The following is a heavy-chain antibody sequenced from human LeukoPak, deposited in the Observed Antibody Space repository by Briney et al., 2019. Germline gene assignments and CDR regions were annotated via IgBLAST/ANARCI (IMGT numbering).Heavy chain of an antibody. CDR2: IIPIFGTA. J-gene: IGHJ6*03. V-gene: IGHV1-69*06. D-gene: IGHD6-13*01. CDR1: GGTFSSYA. Sequence: VASVKVSCKASGGTFSSYAISWVRQAPGQGLEWMGGIIPIFGTANYAQKFQGRVTITADKSTSTAYMELRSLRSDDTAVYYCARGKTAAGAYYYYYYMDVWGKGTTVTVSS. CDR3: ARGKTAAGAYYYYYYMDV.